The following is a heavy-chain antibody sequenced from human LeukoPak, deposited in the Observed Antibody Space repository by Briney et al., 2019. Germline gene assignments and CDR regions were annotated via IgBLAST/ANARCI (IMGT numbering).Heavy chain of an antibody. Sequence: PGGSLRLSCAASGFTFSFYSMTWVRQAPGKGLEWVSSISSSSSYIYYADSVKGRFTISRDNSKNTLYLQMNSLRAEDTAVYYCAKPATYYYDSSGSRAADYWGQGTLVTVSS. CDR1: GFTFSFYS. D-gene: IGHD3-22*01. CDR2: ISSSSSYI. V-gene: IGHV3-21*04. J-gene: IGHJ4*02. CDR3: AKPATYYYDSSGSRAADY.